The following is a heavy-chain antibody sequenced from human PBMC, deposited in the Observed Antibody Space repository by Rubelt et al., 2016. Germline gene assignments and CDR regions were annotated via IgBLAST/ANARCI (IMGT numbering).Heavy chain of an antibody. CDR3: ARGLARAAAAPRRLWFDP. CDR1: GGSFSGYY. J-gene: IGHJ5*02. V-gene: IGHV4-34*01. CDR2: LNHSGST. Sequence: QVQLQQWGAGLLKPSETLSLTCAVYGGSFSGYYWSWIRQPPGKGLEWIGELNHSGSTNYNPSLKSRVTISVDTAKNQCARKRSSVTAADTAVYYGARGLARAAAAPRRLWFDPWGQGTLVTVSS. D-gene: IGHD6-13*01.